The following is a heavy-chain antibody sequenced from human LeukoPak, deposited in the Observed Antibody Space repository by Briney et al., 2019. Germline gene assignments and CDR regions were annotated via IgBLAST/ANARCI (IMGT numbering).Heavy chain of an antibody. V-gene: IGHV1-69*02. J-gene: IGHJ4*02. CDR2: IIPILGIA. Sequence: SVKVSCKASGGTFSSYTISWVRQAPGQGLEWMGRIIPILGIANYAQKFQGRVTITADKSTSTAYMGLSSLRSEDTAVYYCASYSSSSGCLDYWGQGTLVTVSS. CDR1: GGTFSSYT. D-gene: IGHD6-6*01. CDR3: ASYSSSSGCLDY.